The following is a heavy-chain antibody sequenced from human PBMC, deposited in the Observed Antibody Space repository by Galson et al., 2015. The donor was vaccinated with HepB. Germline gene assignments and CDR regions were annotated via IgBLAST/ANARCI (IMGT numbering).Heavy chain of an antibody. CDR1: GFTFSSYA. V-gene: IGHV3-30*04. CDR3: ARPFLYYGGYVPT. CDR2: ISYDGSNK. D-gene: IGHD5-12*01. Sequence: SLRLSCAASGFTFSSYAMHWVRQAPGKGLEWVAVISYDGSNKYYADSVKGRFTISRDNSKNTLYLQMNSLRAEDTAVYYCARPFLYYGGYVPTWGQGTLVTVSS. J-gene: IGHJ5*02.